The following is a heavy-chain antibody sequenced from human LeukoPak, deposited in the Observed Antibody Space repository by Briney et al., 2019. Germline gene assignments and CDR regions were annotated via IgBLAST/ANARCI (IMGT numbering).Heavy chain of an antibody. Sequence: SETLSLTCTVSGGSISSYYWSWIRQPPGKGLEWIGYIYYSGSTNYNPSLKSRLTISVDTSKNQFSLKLSSVTAADTAVCYCASSDFWSGAAAFDYWGQGTLVTVSS. D-gene: IGHD3-3*01. V-gene: IGHV4-59*01. CDR1: GGSISSYY. CDR3: ASSDFWSGAAAFDY. J-gene: IGHJ4*02. CDR2: IYYSGST.